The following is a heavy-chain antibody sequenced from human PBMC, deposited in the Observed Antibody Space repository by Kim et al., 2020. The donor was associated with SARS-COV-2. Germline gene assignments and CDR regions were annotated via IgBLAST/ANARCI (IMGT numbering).Heavy chain of an antibody. CDR2: IYYSGST. CDR3: ARGRGMAVAKDY. CDR1: GGSISSGDYY. V-gene: IGHV4-30-4*01. Sequence: SETLSLTCTVSGGSISSGDYYWSWIRQPPGKGLEWIGYIYYSGSTYYNPSLKSRVTISVDTSKNQFSLKLSSVTAADTAVYYCARGRGMAVAKDYWGQGTLVTVSS. J-gene: IGHJ4*02. D-gene: IGHD6-19*01.